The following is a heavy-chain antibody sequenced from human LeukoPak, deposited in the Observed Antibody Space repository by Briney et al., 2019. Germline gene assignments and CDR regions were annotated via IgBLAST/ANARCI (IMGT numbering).Heavy chain of an antibody. CDR1: GGSFSGYY. V-gene: IGHV4-34*01. CDR2: INHSGST. J-gene: IGHJ5*01. Sequence: SETLSLTCAVYGGSFSGYYWSWIRQPPGKGLEWIGEINHSGSTNYNPSLKSRVTISVDTSKNQFSLKLSSVTAADTAVDYCARMSPGTYGDYDSWGQGTLVTVSS. D-gene: IGHD4-17*01. CDR3: ARMSPGTYGDYDS.